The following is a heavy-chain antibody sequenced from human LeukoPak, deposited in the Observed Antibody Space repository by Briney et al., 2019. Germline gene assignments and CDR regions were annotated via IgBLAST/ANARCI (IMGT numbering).Heavy chain of an antibody. V-gene: IGHV3-11*01. D-gene: IGHD1-7*01. CDR3: ASPQRGSNNWNYF. Sequence: GGSLRLSCAVSGFTFSDYYMSWIRQAPGTGLEWVSYISSSGKTIYYGDSVKGRFTISRDNAKNSLYLQMNSLKTEGTAVYYCASPQRGSNNWNYFWGQGTLVTVSS. J-gene: IGHJ4*02. CDR1: GFTFSDYY. CDR2: ISSSGKTI.